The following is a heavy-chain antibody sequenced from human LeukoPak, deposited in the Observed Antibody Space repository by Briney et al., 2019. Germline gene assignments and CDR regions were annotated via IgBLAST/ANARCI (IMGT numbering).Heavy chain of an antibody. V-gene: IGHV3-30*03. CDR3: ASRSSVGEYSGYGDYYYYYMDV. J-gene: IGHJ6*03. CDR2: ISYDGSNK. Sequence: GGSLRLSCAASGFTFSSYGMHWVRQAPGKGLEWVAVISYDGSNKYYADSVKGRFTISGDNSKNTLYLQMNSLRAEGTAVYYCASRSSVGEYSGYGDYYYYYMDVWGKGTTVTVSS. CDR1: GFTFSSYG. D-gene: IGHD5-12*01.